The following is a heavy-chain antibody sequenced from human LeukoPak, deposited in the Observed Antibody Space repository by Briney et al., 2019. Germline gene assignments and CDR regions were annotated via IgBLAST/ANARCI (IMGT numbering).Heavy chain of an antibody. Sequence: GGSLRLSCAASGFTFNTFWMSWVRQAPGKGLEWVANIKHDGSEKYYVDSVKGRFTISRDNAKNSLYLQMSSLRADDTAVYYCSRARWYSSDYWGQGTLVTVSS. CDR1: GFTFNTFW. J-gene: IGHJ4*02. CDR3: SRARWYSSDY. V-gene: IGHV3-7*01. D-gene: IGHD5-24*01. CDR2: IKHDGSEK.